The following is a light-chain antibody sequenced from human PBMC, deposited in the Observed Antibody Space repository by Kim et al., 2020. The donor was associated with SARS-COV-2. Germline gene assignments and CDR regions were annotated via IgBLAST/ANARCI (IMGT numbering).Light chain of an antibody. V-gene: IGKV1-39*01. Sequence: DIQMTQSPSSLSASVGDRVTITCRASQSVTNYLSWYQQKPGKAPKLLIYAASSLRSGVPSRFSGSGSGTDFTLTISSLQPEDFATYYCQQSYSNPITFGQGTRLEIK. J-gene: IGKJ5*01. CDR2: AAS. CDR3: QQSYSNPIT. CDR1: QSVTNY.